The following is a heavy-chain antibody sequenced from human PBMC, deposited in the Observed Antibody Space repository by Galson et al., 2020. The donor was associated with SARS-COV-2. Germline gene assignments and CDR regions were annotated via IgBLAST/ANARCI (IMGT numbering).Heavy chain of an antibody. V-gene: IGHV3-30-3*01. CDR2: ISYDGSNK. D-gene: IGHD5-12*01. CDR1: GFTFSSYA. Sequence: GGSLRLSCAASGFTFSSYAMHWVRQAPGKGLEWVAAISYDGSNKYYADSVKGRFTISRDNSKNTLYLQMNSLRAEDTAVYYCARARDGYRNFDYWGQGTLVTVSS. J-gene: IGHJ4*02. CDR3: ARARDGYRNFDY.